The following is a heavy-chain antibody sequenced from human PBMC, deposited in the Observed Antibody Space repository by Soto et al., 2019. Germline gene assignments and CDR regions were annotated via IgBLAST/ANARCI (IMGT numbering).Heavy chain of an antibody. CDR3: ARVLSGYYARIQKDAFDI. CDR1: GGTFSSYA. V-gene: IGHV1-69*13. J-gene: IGHJ3*02. CDR2: IIPIFGTA. D-gene: IGHD3-22*01. Sequence: SLKVSCKASGGTFSSYAISWLREAPGQGLEWMGGIIPIFGTANYAQKFQGRVTITADESTSTAYMELSSLRSEDTAVYYCARVLSGYYARIQKDAFDIWGQGTMVTVSS.